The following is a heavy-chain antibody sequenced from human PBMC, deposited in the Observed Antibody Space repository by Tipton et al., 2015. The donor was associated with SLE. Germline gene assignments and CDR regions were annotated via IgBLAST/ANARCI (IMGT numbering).Heavy chain of an antibody. Sequence: QLVQSGAEVKKPGASVKVSCKASGYTFTSYGISWVRQAPGQGLEWMGWISAYNGNTNYAQKLQGRVTMTTDTSTSTAYMELRSLRSDDTAVYYCARDSSYCSSTSCSYFDYWGQGTLVPVSS. CDR2: ISAYNGNT. J-gene: IGHJ4*02. CDR3: ARDSSYCSSTSCSYFDY. D-gene: IGHD2-2*01. CDR1: GYTFTSYG. V-gene: IGHV1-18*01.